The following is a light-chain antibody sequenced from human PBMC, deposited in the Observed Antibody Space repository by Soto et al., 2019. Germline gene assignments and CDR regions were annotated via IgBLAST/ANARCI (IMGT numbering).Light chain of an antibody. J-gene: IGLJ3*02. Sequence: QSVLTQPASVSGSPGQSITISCTGSSSDIGSYNYVSWYQQHPGKAPKLMIYEASNRPSGVSNRFSGSKSGNTASLTISGLQAEDEADYYCSSYTSTTTLVVFGGGTKLTVL. CDR1: SSDIGSYNY. CDR3: SSYTSTTTLVV. CDR2: EAS. V-gene: IGLV2-14*01.